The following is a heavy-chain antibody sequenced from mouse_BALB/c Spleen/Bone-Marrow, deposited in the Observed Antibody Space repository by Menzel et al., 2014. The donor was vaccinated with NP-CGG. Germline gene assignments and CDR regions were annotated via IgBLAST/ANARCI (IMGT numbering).Heavy chain of an antibody. J-gene: IGHJ2*01. V-gene: IGHV14-3*02. Sequence: VQLQQSGAELVQPGASVKLSCTASGFNIKDTYMHWVKPRPEQGLEWIGRIDPANGNTKYDPKFQGKATITADTSSTTAYLQLSSLTSEDTAVYYCARTAPENFDYWGQGTTLTVSS. CDR2: IDPANGNT. D-gene: IGHD1-2*01. CDR1: GFNIKDTY. CDR3: ARTAPENFDY.